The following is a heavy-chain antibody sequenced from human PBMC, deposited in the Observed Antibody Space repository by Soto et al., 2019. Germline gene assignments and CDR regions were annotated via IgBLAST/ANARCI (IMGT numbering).Heavy chain of an antibody. Sequence: GGSLRLSCAASGFTFSSYGMHWVRQAPGKGLEWVAVIWYDGSNKYYADSVKGRFTISRDNSKNTLYLQMNSLRAEDTAVYYCARGSTYYDFWSGRDAFDIWGQGTMVTVSS. D-gene: IGHD3-3*01. CDR1: GFTFSSYG. V-gene: IGHV3-33*01. CDR3: ARGSTYYDFWSGRDAFDI. CDR2: IWYDGSNK. J-gene: IGHJ3*02.